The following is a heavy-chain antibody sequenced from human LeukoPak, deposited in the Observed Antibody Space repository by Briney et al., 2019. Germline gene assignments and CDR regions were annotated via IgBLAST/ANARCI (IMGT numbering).Heavy chain of an antibody. V-gene: IGHV3-21*04. J-gene: IGHJ4*02. CDR1: GFTFSSYS. D-gene: IGHD1-26*01. CDR3: ARASGIDYTDMPDY. Sequence: GGSLRLSCAASGFTFSSYSMNWVRQAPGKGLEWVSSISSGSSYIYYADSVKGRFTISRDNAKDSLYLQMNSLRAEDTAVYYCARASGIDYTDMPDYWGQGTLVTVSS. CDR2: ISSGSSYI.